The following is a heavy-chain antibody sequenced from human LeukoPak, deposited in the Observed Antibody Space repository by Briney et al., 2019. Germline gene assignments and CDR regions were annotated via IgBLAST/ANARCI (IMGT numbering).Heavy chain of an antibody. D-gene: IGHD3-22*01. CDR1: GYTFTIYG. CDR2: ISAYNGNT. CDR3: ARDAEYYYDSSGYYYYYGMDV. Sequence: ASVKVSCTSSGYTFTIYGISWVRQAPGQAREWLGWISAYNGNTNYAQNLPGRVTMTTDTSTSTAYMELRSLRSDDTAVYYCARDAEYYYDSSGYYYYYGMDVWGQGTTVTVSS. V-gene: IGHV1-18*01. J-gene: IGHJ6*02.